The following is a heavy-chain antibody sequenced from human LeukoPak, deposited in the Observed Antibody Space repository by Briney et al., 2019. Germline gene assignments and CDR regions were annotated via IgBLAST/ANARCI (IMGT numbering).Heavy chain of an antibody. D-gene: IGHD3-10*01. V-gene: IGHV4-59*01. CDR1: GGSISSYY. J-gene: IGHJ6*03. CDR2: IYYSGST. CDR3: ARGRSSMVRGYYYYYMDV. Sequence: SETLSLTCTVSGGSISSYYWSWIRQPPGKGLEWIGYIYYSGSTNYNPSLKSRVTISVDTSKNQFSLKLSSVTAADTAVYYCARGRSSMVRGYYYYYMDVWGKGATVTISS.